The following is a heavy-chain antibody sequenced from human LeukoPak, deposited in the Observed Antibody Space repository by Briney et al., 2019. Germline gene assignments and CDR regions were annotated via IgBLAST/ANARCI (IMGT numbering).Heavy chain of an antibody. CDR3: AREGFCTGSKCPAEY. V-gene: IGHV1-2*02. CDR2: INPNSGGT. J-gene: IGHJ4*02. Sequence: WASVKVSCKASGYTFTSYAMNWVRQAPGQGLEWMGWINPNSGGTNSAQKFQGRVTMTRDTSISTAYMELKRLSSDDTAVYFCAREGFCTGSKCPAEYWGQGTLVTVSS. CDR1: GYTFTSYA. D-gene: IGHD2-8*02.